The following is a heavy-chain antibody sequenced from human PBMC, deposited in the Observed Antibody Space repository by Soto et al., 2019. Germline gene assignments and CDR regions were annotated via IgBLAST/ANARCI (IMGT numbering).Heavy chain of an antibody. CDR2: IKEDGSAK. CDR1: GFTFTSYW. J-gene: IGHJ4*02. Sequence: EVQLVESGGGLVQPGGSLRVSCAASGFTFTSYWMSWVRQAPGKGLEWVANIKEDGSAKYYLDSVKGRFTISGDNAKNSLYLQMNSLRADDTAVYYCAREDFYRFDYWGQGNLVTVSS. V-gene: IGHV3-7*01. CDR3: AREDFYRFDY.